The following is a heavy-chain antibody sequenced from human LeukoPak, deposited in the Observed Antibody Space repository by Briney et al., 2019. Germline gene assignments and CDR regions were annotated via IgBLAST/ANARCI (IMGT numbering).Heavy chain of an antibody. D-gene: IGHD3-9*01. CDR2: LSGSGAST. CDR1: GFTFSDYY. Sequence: PGGSLRLSCAASGFTFSDYYMTWIRQAPGKGLEWVSYLSGSGASTFYADSVKGRFTISRDNAKNTFYLQMNNLSAGDTAVYYCAKIDILTGYYTPYYFDYWGQGTLVTVSS. J-gene: IGHJ4*02. V-gene: IGHV3-11*01. CDR3: AKIDILTGYYTPYYFDY.